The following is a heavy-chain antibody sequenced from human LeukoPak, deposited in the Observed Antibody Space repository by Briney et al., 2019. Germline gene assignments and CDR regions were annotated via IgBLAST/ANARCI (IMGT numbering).Heavy chain of an antibody. Sequence: ASVKVSCKASGGTFSSYAISWVRQAPGQGLEWMGGIIPIFGTANYAQKFQGRVTITADESTSTAYMELSSLRSEDTAVYYCARVGQDIGTPSFDYWGQGTLVTASS. CDR3: ARVGQDIGTPSFDY. V-gene: IGHV1-69*13. CDR1: GGTFSSYA. J-gene: IGHJ4*02. CDR2: IIPIFGTA. D-gene: IGHD5-12*01.